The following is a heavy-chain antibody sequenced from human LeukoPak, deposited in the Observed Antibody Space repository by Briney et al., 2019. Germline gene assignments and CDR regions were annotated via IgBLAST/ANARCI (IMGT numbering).Heavy chain of an antibody. J-gene: IGHJ4*02. D-gene: IGHD2-21*02. CDR3: ARDSGKVVTAIGAFDY. CDR2: IRYDGSNK. Sequence: PGGSLRLSCAASGFTFSSYGMHWVRQAPGKGLEWVAFIRYDGSNKYYADSVKGRFTISRDNSKNTLYLQMNSLRAEGTAVYYCARDSGKVVTAIGAFDYWGQGTLVTVSS. CDR1: GFTFSSYG. V-gene: IGHV3-30*02.